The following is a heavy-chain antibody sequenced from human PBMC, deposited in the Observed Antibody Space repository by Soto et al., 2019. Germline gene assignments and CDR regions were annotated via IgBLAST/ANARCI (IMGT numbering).Heavy chain of an antibody. CDR3: VKASLSRSSEY. CDR2: MSKNGSST. D-gene: IGHD2-2*01. V-gene: IGHV3-64D*06. J-gene: IGHJ4*02. Sequence: PGGSLRLSCSVSGFIFSNYAMHWVRQAPGKGLEYVSAMSKNGSSTYYADSVKGRFTISRDNSKSTLYLQMSSLRPEDTAVYYCVKASLSRSSEYWGQGTLVTVSS. CDR1: GFIFSNYA.